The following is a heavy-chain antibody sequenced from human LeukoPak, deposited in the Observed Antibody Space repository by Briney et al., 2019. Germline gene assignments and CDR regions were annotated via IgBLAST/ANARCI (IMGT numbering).Heavy chain of an antibody. CDR1: GGSISSSSYY. Sequence: SETLSLTCTVSGGSISSSSYYWGWIRQPPGKGLEWIGSIYYSGSTYYNPSLKSRVTISVDTSKNQFSLKLSSVTAADTAVYYCASRPFLSLEWLSPFDYWGQGTPVTVSS. V-gene: IGHV4-39*01. D-gene: IGHD3-3*01. CDR3: ASRPFLSLEWLSPFDY. J-gene: IGHJ4*02. CDR2: IYYSGST.